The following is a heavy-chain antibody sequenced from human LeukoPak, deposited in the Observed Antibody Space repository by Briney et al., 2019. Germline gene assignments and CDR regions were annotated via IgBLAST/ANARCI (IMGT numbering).Heavy chain of an antibody. D-gene: IGHD6-19*01. Sequence: PGGSLRLSCAASGFTFSSYSMNWVRQAPGKGLEWVSYISSSGSTIYYADSVKGRFTISRDNAKNSLVLQMNSLRAEDTAVYYCATVGYSSGWYYFDYWGQGTLVTVSS. V-gene: IGHV3-48*04. CDR2: ISSSGSTI. CDR1: GFTFSSYS. CDR3: ATVGYSSGWYYFDY. J-gene: IGHJ4*02.